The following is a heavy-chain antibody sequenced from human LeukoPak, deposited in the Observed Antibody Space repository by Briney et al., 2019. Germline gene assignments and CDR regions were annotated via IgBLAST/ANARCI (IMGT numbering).Heavy chain of an antibody. D-gene: IGHD3-22*01. V-gene: IGHV3-15*07. CDR1: GFTFSNAW. Sequence: SGGSLRLSCATSGFTFSNAWMNWVRQAPGKGLEWVGRIRSNSDGGTIDYAAPVKGRFTLSRDDSKTTPYLQMNSLQTEDTAVYYCATDFYDSTWGQGTLVTVSS. CDR2: IRSNSDGGTI. CDR3: ATDFYDST. J-gene: IGHJ5*02.